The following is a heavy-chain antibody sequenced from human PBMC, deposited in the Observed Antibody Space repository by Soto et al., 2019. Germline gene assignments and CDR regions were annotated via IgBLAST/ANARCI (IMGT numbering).Heavy chain of an antibody. D-gene: IGHD3-9*01. CDR3: ARWFDYDILTGQDSDAFDI. CDR2: ISSSSSTI. Sequence: QPGGSLRLSCAASGFTSSSYSMNWVRQAPGKGLEWVSYISSSSSTIYYADSVKGRFTISRDNAKNSLYLQMNSLRAEDTAVYYCARWFDYDILTGQDSDAFDIWGQGTMVTVSS. J-gene: IGHJ3*02. CDR1: GFTSSSYS. V-gene: IGHV3-48*01.